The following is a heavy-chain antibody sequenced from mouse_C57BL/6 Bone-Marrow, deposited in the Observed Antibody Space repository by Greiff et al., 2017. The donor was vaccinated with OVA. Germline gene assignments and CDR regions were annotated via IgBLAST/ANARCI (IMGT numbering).Heavy chain of an antibody. Sequence: VQLQQSGPELVKPGASVKISCKASGYAFSSSWMNWVKQRPGKGLEWIGRIYPGDGDTNYNGKFKGKATLTADKSSSTAYMQLSSLTSEDSAVYFCASYYDYFAYWGQGTLVTVSA. CDR3: ASYYDYFAY. CDR2: IYPGDGDT. D-gene: IGHD2-4*01. V-gene: IGHV1-82*01. CDR1: GYAFSSSW. J-gene: IGHJ3*01.